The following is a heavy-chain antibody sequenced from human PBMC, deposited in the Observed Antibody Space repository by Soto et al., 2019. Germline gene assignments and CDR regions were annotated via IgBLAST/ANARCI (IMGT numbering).Heavy chain of an antibody. CDR3: AKPQPYCGGDCYSKPFDY. D-gene: IGHD2-21*02. CDR1: GFTFSSYA. Sequence: LRLSCAASGFTFSSYAMIWVRQAPGKGLEWVSAISGSGGSTYYADSVKGRFTISRDNSKNTLYLQMNSLRAEDTAVYYCAKPQPYCGGDCYSKPFDYWGQGTLVTVSS. V-gene: IGHV3-23*01. J-gene: IGHJ4*02. CDR2: ISGSGGST.